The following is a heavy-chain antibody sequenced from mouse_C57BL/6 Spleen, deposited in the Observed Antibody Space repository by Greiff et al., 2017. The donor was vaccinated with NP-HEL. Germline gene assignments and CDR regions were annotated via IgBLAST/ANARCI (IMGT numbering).Heavy chain of an antibody. J-gene: IGHJ3*01. CDR1: GYTFTSYW. D-gene: IGHD2-1*01. CDR2: IDPSDSYT. CDR3: ARYGLLSDIAY. V-gene: IGHV1-50*01. Sequence: QVQLQQPGAELVKPGASVKLSCKASGYTFTSYWMQWVKQRPGQGLEWIGEIDPSDSYTNYNQKFKGKATLTVDTSSSTAYMQLSSLTSEDSAVYYCARYGLLSDIAYWGQGTLVTVSA.